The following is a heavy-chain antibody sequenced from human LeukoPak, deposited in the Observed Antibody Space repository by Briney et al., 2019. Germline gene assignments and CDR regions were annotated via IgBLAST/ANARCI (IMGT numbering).Heavy chain of an antibody. CDR3: VRKMKTGSSSGDYDY. CDR1: GFIFSGHT. Sequence: GGSLRLSCAASGFIFSGHTMNWVRQAPGRGLEWVSSISTSSTYIYYAGSVEGRFTISRDNPKNSLFLQMNSLRAEDTAIYYCVRKMKTGSSSGDYDYWGQGTPVTVSS. CDR2: ISTSSTYI. V-gene: IGHV3-21*06. D-gene: IGHD1-1*01. J-gene: IGHJ4*02.